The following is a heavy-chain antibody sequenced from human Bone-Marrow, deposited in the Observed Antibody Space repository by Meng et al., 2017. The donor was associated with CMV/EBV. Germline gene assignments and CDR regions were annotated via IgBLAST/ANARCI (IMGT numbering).Heavy chain of an antibody. Sequence: SLKISCAASGFTFDDYAMHWVRQAPGKGLEWVSGISWNSGSIGYADSVKGRFTISRDNAKNSHYLQMDSLIAEDMALYYCAKGYYYDSSGLFDYWGQGTLVTVSS. D-gene: IGHD3-22*01. J-gene: IGHJ4*02. CDR1: GFTFDDYA. V-gene: IGHV3-9*03. CDR2: ISWNSGSI. CDR3: AKGYYYDSSGLFDY.